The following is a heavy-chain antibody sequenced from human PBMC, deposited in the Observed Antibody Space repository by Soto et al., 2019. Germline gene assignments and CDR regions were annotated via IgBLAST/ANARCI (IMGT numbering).Heavy chain of an antibody. Sequence: ASVKVSCKASGYTFTSYGISWVRQAPGQGLEWMGWISAYNGNTNYAQKLQGRVTMTTDTSTSTAYMELRSLRSDDTAVYYCARDPGVTTFYPDWYYGMDVWGQGTTVTVSS. V-gene: IGHV1-18*01. CDR2: ISAYNGNT. CDR3: ARDPGVTTFYPDWYYGMDV. CDR1: GYTFTSYG. J-gene: IGHJ6*02. D-gene: IGHD4-4*01.